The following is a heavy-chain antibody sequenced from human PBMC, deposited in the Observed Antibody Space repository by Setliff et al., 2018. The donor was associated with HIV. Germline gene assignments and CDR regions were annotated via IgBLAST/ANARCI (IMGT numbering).Heavy chain of an antibody. J-gene: IGHJ6*04. CDR3: VKDGTPIGRYYQYFHV. CDR2: ISSNSDNI. D-gene: IGHD1-26*01. Sequence: GGSLRLSCAASGFNFNAYAMHWVRQSPGKGLEWVSGISSNSDNIYYADSVVGRFTISRDNANNSLFLRMNDLRPEDTALYYCVKDGTPIGRYYQYFHVWGEGIMVTVSS. V-gene: IGHV3-9*01. CDR1: GFNFNAYA.